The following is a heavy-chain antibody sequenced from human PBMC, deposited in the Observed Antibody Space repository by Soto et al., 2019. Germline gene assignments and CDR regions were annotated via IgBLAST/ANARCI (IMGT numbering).Heavy chain of an antibody. Sequence: GGSLRLSCSVSGFIFSSYAMHWVRQAPGKGLEYVASISSEGASTYYADSVKGRFIISRDNSKNTLYLQMSSLRVEDTAVYYCVEDRYVDYWGQGILVTVSS. CDR3: VEDRYVDY. V-gene: IGHV3-64D*06. CDR2: ISSEGAST. J-gene: IGHJ4*02. CDR1: GFIFSSYA.